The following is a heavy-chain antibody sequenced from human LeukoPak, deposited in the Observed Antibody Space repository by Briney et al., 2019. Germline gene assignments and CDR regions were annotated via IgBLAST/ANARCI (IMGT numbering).Heavy chain of an antibody. Sequence: GGSLRLSCAASGFTFSSYSMNWVRQAPGKGLEWVGRIKSKTDGGTTDYAAPVKGRFTISRDDSKNTLYLQMNSLKTEDTAVYYCTTALWFGELLSYWGQGTLVTVSS. CDR3: TTALWFGELLSY. V-gene: IGHV3-15*01. CDR2: IKSKTDGGTT. D-gene: IGHD3-10*01. CDR1: GFTFSSYS. J-gene: IGHJ4*02.